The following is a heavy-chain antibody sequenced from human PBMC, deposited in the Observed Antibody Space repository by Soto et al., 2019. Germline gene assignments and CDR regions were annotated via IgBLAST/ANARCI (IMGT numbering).Heavy chain of an antibody. CDR2: INHSGST. V-gene: IGHV4-34*01. CDR3: ARESSGGSYDY. J-gene: IGHJ4*02. D-gene: IGHD1-26*01. CDR1: GGSFSGYY. Sequence: SETLSLTCAVYGGSFSGYYWSWIRQPPGKGLEWIGEINHSGSTNYNPSLKSRVTISVDTSKNQFSLKLSSVTAADTAVYYCARESSGGSYDYWGQGTLVTVSS.